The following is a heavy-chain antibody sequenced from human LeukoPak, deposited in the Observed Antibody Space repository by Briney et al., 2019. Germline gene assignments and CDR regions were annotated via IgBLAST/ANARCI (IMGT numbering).Heavy chain of an antibody. CDR1: GFTFSSYA. V-gene: IGHV3-23*01. Sequence: GGSLRLSCAASGFTFSSYAMTWVRQAPGKGLEWVSGINDSGGSTYYADSVKGRFTISRDNSKNTLYMQMNSLRAEDTAVYYCAIAVAGYFDYWGQGTLVTVSS. D-gene: IGHD6-19*01. CDR2: INDSGGST. CDR3: AIAVAGYFDY. J-gene: IGHJ4*02.